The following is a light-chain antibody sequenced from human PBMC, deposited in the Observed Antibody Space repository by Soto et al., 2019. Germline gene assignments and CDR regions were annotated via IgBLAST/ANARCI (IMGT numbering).Light chain of an antibody. CDR1: SSDVGAYDY. CDR3: STFAGSNNFPYV. J-gene: IGLJ1*01. Sequence: QSVLTHPPSAYGSPGQSVTISCTGTSSDVGAYDYVSWYQQHPGKAPKLMIYEINKRPSGVPDRFSGSKSGNTASLTVSGLQAEDEADYYCSTFAGSNNFPYVFGTGTKVTVL. CDR2: EIN. V-gene: IGLV2-8*01.